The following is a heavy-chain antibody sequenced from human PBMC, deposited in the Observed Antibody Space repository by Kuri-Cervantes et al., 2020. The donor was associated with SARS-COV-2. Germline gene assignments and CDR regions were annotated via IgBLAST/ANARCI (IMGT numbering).Heavy chain of an antibody. Sequence: SETLSLTCTVSGGSITSNDNWGWIRQPPGKGLEWIGTISYSGHTYYNPSLKSRVAMFIYTSKNQFSLKLYSLTAADTSVYYCARHMYKSNPGDAFDISGRGTLVTVSS. J-gene: IGHJ3*02. D-gene: IGHD1-20*01. CDR2: ISYSGHT. V-gene: IGHV4-39*01. CDR1: GGSITSNDN. CDR3: ARHMYKSNPGDAFDI.